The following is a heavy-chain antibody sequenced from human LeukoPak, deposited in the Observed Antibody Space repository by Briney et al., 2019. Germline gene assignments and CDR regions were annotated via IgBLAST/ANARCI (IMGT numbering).Heavy chain of an antibody. CDR2: FYYSGST. Sequence: KPSETLSLTCTVSGGSISNYYWSWIRQPPGEGLEWIGYFYYSGSTNYNPSLKSRVTISVDTSKNQFSLKLSSVTAADTAVYYCARGKRGYSSSWYDYWGQGTLVTVSS. V-gene: IGHV4-59*12. CDR3: ARGKRGYSSSWYDY. D-gene: IGHD6-13*01. CDR1: GGSISNYY. J-gene: IGHJ4*02.